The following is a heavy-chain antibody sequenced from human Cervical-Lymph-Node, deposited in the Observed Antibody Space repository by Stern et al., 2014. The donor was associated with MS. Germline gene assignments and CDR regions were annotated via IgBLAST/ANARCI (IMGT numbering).Heavy chain of an antibody. D-gene: IGHD6-13*01. J-gene: IGHJ4*02. CDR3: ARSQPFSY. CDR1: GSTFTASS. CDR2: INTKTGNP. V-gene: IGHV7-4-1*02. Sequence: LMQSGASVTVACRVSGSTFTASSISWVRQAPGRGLEWMGWINTKTGNPTYALDFTGRFVFSLDTSVSTAFLQISSLKADDTAVYYCARSQPFSYWGQGTLVTVSP.